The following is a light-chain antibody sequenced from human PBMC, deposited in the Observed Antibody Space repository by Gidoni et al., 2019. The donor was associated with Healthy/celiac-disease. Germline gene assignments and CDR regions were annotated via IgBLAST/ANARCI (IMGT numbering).Light chain of an antibody. CDR3: QTWGTGIQV. J-gene: IGLJ2*01. CDR2: LNSDGSH. Sequence: QLVLTQSPSASASLGASVKLTCTLSSGHSSYAIAWHQQQPEKGPRYLMKLNSDGSHSKGDGIPDRFSGYSSGAERYLTIARYLQAEDESDYYCQTWGTGIQVFGGGTKLTVL. V-gene: IGLV4-69*01. CDR1: SGHSSYA.